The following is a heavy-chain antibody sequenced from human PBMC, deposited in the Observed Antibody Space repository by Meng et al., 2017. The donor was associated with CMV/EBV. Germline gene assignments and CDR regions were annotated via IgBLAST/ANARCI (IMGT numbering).Heavy chain of an antibody. CDR3: ARDLELRPWFDP. V-gene: IGHV3-21*01. Sequence: GGSLRLSCAASGFTFSSYSMNRVRQAPGKGLEWVSSISSSSSYIYYADSVKGRFTISRDNAKNSLYLQMNSLRAEDTAVYYCARDLELRPWFDPWGQGTLVTVSS. D-gene: IGHD1-7*01. J-gene: IGHJ5*02. CDR1: GFTFSSYS. CDR2: ISSSSSYI.